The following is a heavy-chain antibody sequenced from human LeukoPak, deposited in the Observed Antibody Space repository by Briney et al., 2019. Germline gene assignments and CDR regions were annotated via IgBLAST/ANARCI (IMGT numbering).Heavy chain of an antibody. D-gene: IGHD6-6*01. V-gene: IGHV1-2*02. CDR1: GYIFTGYY. Sequence: ASVKVSCKASGYIFTGYYMHWVRQAPGQGLEWMGWINPNSGGTNYAQKFQGRVTMTRDTSISTAYMELSRLRSDDTAVYYCARDSVAARPGDYWGQGTLVTVSS. CDR2: INPNSGGT. CDR3: ARDSVAARPGDY. J-gene: IGHJ4*02.